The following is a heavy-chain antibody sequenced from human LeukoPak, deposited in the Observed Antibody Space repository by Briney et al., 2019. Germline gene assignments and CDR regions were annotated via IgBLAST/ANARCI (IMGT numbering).Heavy chain of an antibody. CDR2: ISCYNGDT. D-gene: IGHD5-12*01. CDR3: ARDPSNSAGYHAHFDS. CDR1: GYTFMHHG. Sequence: GASVKVSCKASGYTFMHHGITWVRQAPGQGLEWMGWISCYNGDTIYAQNVQGRVTMTTDASTRTAYIELRNLGSDDTAMYYCARDPSNSAGYHAHFDSWGQGALVTVSS. V-gene: IGHV1-18*04. J-gene: IGHJ4*02.